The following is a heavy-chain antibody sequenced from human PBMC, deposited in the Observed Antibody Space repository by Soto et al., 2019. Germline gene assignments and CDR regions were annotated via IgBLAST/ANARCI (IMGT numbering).Heavy chain of an antibody. CDR1: GYTLTELS. CDR3: ATGAGYDSLAVAIWFDP. CDR2: FDPEDGET. Sequence: ASVKVSCKVSGYTLTELSMHWVRQAPGKGLEWMGGFDPEDGETIYAQKFQGRVTMTEDTSTDTAYMELSSLRSEDTAVYYCATGAGYDSLAVAIWFDPWGQGTLVTVSS. D-gene: IGHD6-19*01. J-gene: IGHJ5*02. V-gene: IGHV1-24*01.